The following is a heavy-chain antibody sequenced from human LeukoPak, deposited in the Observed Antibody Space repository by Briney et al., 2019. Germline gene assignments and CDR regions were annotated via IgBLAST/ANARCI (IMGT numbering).Heavy chain of an antibody. J-gene: IGHJ6*02. CDR1: GFTFSSYA. CDR3: ARGGSGSGSYYGNYYYGMDV. CDR2: ISYDGSNK. V-gene: IGHV3-30-3*01. D-gene: IGHD1-26*01. Sequence: GGSLRLSCAASGFTFSSYAMHWVRQAPCKGLEWVAVISYDGSNKYYADSVKGRFTISRDNSKNTLYLQMNSLRAEDTAVYYCARGGSGSGSYYGNYYYGMDVWGQGTTVTVSS.